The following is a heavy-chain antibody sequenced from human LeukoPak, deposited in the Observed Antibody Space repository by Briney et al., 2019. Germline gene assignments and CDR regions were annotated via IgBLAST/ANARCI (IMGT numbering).Heavy chain of an antibody. Sequence: SETLSLTCTVSGGSISSYYWSWFRQPPGKGLEWIGYIYYSGSTNYNPSLKSRVTISVDTSKNQFSLKLSSVTAADTAVYYCARERGYCSSTSCFFFDYWGQGTLVTVSS. CDR1: GGSISSYY. CDR3: ARERGYCSSTSCFFFDY. J-gene: IGHJ4*02. CDR2: IYYSGST. V-gene: IGHV4-59*12. D-gene: IGHD2-2*01.